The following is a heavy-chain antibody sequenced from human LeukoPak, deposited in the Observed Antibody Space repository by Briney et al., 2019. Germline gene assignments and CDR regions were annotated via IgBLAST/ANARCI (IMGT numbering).Heavy chain of an antibody. CDR3: AKDTSIGRYCTNGVCSPFEY. Sequence: GGSLRLSCAGSGFTFSSYAMSWVRQAPGKGLEWVSAISDTGATTYDADSVKGRFTISRDNSRSTLYLQMNSLRAEDTALYYCAKDTSIGRYCTNGVCSPFEYWGQGTLVTVSS. D-gene: IGHD2-8*01. CDR1: GFTFSSYA. V-gene: IGHV3-23*01. J-gene: IGHJ4*02. CDR2: ISDTGATT.